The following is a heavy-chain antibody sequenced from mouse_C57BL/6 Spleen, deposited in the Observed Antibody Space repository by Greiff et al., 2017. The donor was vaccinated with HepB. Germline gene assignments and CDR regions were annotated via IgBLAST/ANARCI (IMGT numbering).Heavy chain of an antibody. Sequence: VQLQQSGPELVKPGASVKISCKASGYAFSSSWMNWVKQRPGKGLEWIGRIYPGDGDTNYNGKFKGKAILTADKSSSTAYMQLSSLTSEDSAVYFCARGPDYFDYWGQGTTLTVSS. CDR1: GYAFSSSW. V-gene: IGHV1-82*01. J-gene: IGHJ2*01. CDR3: ARGPDYFDY. CDR2: IYPGDGDT.